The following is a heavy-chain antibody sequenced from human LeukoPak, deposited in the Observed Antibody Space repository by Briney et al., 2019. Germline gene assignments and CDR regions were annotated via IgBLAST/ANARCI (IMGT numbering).Heavy chain of an antibody. CDR3: ARDRGIVGAKPIFDN. J-gene: IGHJ4*02. V-gene: IGHV1-18*01. CDR1: GYTFPSYN. CDR2: ISAYSGNT. D-gene: IGHD1-26*01. Sequence: ASVKVSCKTSGYTFPSYNINWVRQAAGQGLEWMGWISAYSGNTNYAQKLQGRVTMTTDTSTNTAYMDLRGLISDDTAVYYCARDRGIVGAKPIFDNWGQGTLVTVSS.